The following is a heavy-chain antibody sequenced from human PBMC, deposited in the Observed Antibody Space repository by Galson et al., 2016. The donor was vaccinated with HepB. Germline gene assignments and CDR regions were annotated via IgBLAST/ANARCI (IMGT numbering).Heavy chain of an antibody. J-gene: IGHJ4*02. V-gene: IGHV4-34*01. CDR2: VNQSGTT. Sequence: SETLSLTCAVYGESFSGSWSWIRQPPGKELEWIGEVNQSGTTNYNPSLKSRVTISVNNSKNQSSLTMTSVTAADTAVYYCGREGWSGTSGYDYWGRGPLVTVSS. CDR1: GESFSGS. D-gene: IGHD1-7*01. CDR3: GREGWSGTSGYDY.